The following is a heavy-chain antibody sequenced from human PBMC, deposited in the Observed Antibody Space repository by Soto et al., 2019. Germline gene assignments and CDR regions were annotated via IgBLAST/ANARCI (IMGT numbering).Heavy chain of an antibody. CDR2: IYPGDSDT. V-gene: IGHV5-51*01. D-gene: IGHD1-1*01. J-gene: IGHJ6*03. CDR3: ARHSNPAGTTYYYYYYMDV. Sequence: PGESLKISCKGSGYSFTSYWIGWVRQMPGKGLEWMGIIYPGDSDTRYSPSFQGQVTISADKSISTAYLQWSSLKASDTAMYYCARHSNPAGTTYYYYYYMDVWGKGTTVTVSS. CDR1: GYSFTSYW.